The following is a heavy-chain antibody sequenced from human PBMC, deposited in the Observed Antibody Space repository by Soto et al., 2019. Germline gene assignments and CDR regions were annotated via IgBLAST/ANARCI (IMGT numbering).Heavy chain of an antibody. Sequence: QVQLVESGGGVVQPGRSLRLSCAVSGLIFSNYGMHWVRQAQGKGLEGVAIIWHDGSNKDYADSVKGRFTISRDNSNNTLYLQMNSLRGEDTAVYYCARDWYCRGGCCYFENWGQGTLVTVS. D-gene: IGHD2-15*01. V-gene: IGHV3-33*01. CDR1: GLIFSNYG. J-gene: IGHJ4*02. CDR3: ARDWYCRGGCCYFEN. CDR2: IWHDGSNK.